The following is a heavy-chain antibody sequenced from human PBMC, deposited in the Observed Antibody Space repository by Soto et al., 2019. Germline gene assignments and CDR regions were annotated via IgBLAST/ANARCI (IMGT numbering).Heavy chain of an antibody. CDR1: GFTVSGNY. D-gene: IGHD1-1*01. J-gene: IGHJ3*02. V-gene: IGHV3-66*01. CDR2: IYAAGST. CDR3: ASDIFKTGATGVFDI. Sequence: EVHLVESGGGLVQPGGSLRLSCAASGFTVSGNYMSWVRQAPGQGLEWVSVIYAAGSTYYIDSVNGRFTISRDNSKNTLYLQMTSLRAEDTAVYYCASDIFKTGATGVFDIWGQGTRVTVSS.